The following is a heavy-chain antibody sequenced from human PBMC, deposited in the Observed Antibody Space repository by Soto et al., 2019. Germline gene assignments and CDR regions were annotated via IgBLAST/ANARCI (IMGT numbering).Heavy chain of an antibody. Sequence: ASVKVSCKASGYTFTSYGISWVRQAPGQGLEWMGWISACNGNTNYAQKLQGRVTMTTDTSTSTAYMELRSLRSDDTAVYYCARVLLWFGEYPPVYSYYGMDVWGQGSTVTVSS. D-gene: IGHD3-10*01. CDR2: ISACNGNT. J-gene: IGHJ6*02. CDR3: ARVLLWFGEYPPVYSYYGMDV. CDR1: GYTFTSYG. V-gene: IGHV1-18*04.